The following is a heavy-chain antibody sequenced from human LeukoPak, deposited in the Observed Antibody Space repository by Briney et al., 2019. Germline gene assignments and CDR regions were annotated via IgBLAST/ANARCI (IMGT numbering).Heavy chain of an antibody. Sequence: SETLSLTCAVYGGSFSGYYWSWVRQPPGKGLEWIGEINHSGSTNYNPSLKSRVTISVDTSKNQFSLKLSSVTAADTAVYYCARRWRWFGELLSDWYFDLRGRGTLVTVSS. J-gene: IGHJ2*01. CDR2: INHSGST. V-gene: IGHV4-34*01. D-gene: IGHD3-10*01. CDR1: GGSFSGYY. CDR3: ARRWRWFGELLSDWYFDL.